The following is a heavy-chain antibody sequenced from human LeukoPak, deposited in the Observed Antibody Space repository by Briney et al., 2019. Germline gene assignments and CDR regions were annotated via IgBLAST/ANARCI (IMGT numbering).Heavy chain of an antibody. Sequence: GGSLRLSCAASGFTFSNYWMAWVRQTPGQGPEFLANIKPTGTESYNADPVKGLFTISRDNAKNLLFLQMNSLRGEDTAVYYCGGFGYEAAVDLWGRGTLVTVSS. CDR3: GGFGYEAAVDL. V-gene: IGHV3-7*01. J-gene: IGHJ4*02. CDR1: GFTFSNYW. D-gene: IGHD6-13*01. CDR2: IKPTGTES.